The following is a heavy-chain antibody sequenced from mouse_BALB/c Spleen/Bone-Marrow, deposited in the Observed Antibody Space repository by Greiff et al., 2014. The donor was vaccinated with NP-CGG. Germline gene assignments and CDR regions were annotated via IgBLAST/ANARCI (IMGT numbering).Heavy chain of an antibody. V-gene: IGHV5-2*01. CDR3: ARHRYDYDGAMDY. D-gene: IGHD2-4*01. J-gene: IGHJ4*01. CDR1: EYEFPSHD. Sequence: VQLQQPGGGLVQPGESLKLSCESNEYEFPSHDMSWVRKTPEKRLELVAAINSDGGSTYYPDTMERRFIISRDNTKKTLYLQMSSLRSEDTALYYCARHRYDYDGAMDYWGQGTSVTVSS. CDR2: INSDGGST.